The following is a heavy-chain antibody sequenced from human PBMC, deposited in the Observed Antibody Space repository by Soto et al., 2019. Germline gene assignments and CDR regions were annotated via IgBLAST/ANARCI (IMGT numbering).Heavy chain of an antibody. J-gene: IGHJ4*02. CDR1: GYTFTSYG. Sequence: QVQLVQSGAEVKKPGASVKVSCKSSGYTFTSYGISWVRQAPGQGLEWMGWISAYNGNTNYAQKLQGRVTMTTDTSTSTAYMELRSLRSDDTAVYYCARVEVATITPFLETFDYWGQGTLVTVSS. V-gene: IGHV1-18*01. CDR3: ARVEVATITPFLETFDY. CDR2: ISAYNGNT. D-gene: IGHD5-12*01.